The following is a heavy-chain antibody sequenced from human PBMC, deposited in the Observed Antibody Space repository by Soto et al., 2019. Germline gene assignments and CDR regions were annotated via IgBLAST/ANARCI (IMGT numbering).Heavy chain of an antibody. Sequence: PSETLSLTCTVSGDAINNYYWSLIRQPPGKRLEWIGYIYYTGSPTYNPSLESRVTMSVDTSKNQFSLKLNSVKAADTAVYYCAKYRRTEAAGFTLDYWGRGTLVTVSS. J-gene: IGHJ4*02. CDR1: GDAINNYY. V-gene: IGHV4-59*01. D-gene: IGHD6-13*01. CDR2: IYYTGSP. CDR3: AKYRRTEAAGFTLDY.